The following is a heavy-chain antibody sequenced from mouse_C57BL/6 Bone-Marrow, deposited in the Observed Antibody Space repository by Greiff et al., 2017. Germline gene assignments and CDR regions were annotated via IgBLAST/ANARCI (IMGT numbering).Heavy chain of an antibody. CDR1: GYTFTSYW. D-gene: IGHD2-4*01. J-gene: IGHJ2*01. Sequence: QVQLQQPGAELVKPGASVKLSCKASGYTFTSYWMHWVKQRPGRGLEWIGRIDPNSGGTKYNEKFKSKATLTVDKPSSPAYMQLSSLTSEDSAVYDCARPVYYDYGGYFDYWGQGTTLTVSS. V-gene: IGHV1-72*01. CDR3: ARPVYYDYGGYFDY. CDR2: IDPNSGGT.